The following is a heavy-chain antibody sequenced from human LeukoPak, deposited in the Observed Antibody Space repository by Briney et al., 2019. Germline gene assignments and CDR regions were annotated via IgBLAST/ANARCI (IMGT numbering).Heavy chain of an antibody. CDR3: ASGPYQLLYTRGSQLFDY. Sequence: GASVKVSCKASGYTFTSYGISWVRQAPGQGLEWMGWISAYNGNTNYAQKLQGRVTMTTDTSTSTAYMELSSLRSEDTAVYFCASGPYQLLYTRGSQLFDYWGQGTLVTVSS. J-gene: IGHJ4*02. D-gene: IGHD2-2*02. V-gene: IGHV1-18*01. CDR2: ISAYNGNT. CDR1: GYTFTSYG.